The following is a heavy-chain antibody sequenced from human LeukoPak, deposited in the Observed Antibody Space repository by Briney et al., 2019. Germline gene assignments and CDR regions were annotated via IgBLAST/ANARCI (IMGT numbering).Heavy chain of an antibody. J-gene: IGHJ4*02. D-gene: IGHD6-13*01. V-gene: IGHV4-61*02. CDR1: GGSISRGGYY. CDR2: IYTSGST. CDR3: ARDSRHSSSWFDY. Sequence: NPSQTLSLTCTVSGGSISRGGYYWSWIRQPAGKGLEWIGRIYTSGSTNYNPSLKSRVTISVDTSKNQFSLKRSSVTAAGTAVYYCARDSRHSSSWFDYWGQGTLVTVSS.